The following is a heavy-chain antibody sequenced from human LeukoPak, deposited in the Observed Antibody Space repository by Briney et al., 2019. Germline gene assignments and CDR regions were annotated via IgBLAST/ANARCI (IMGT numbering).Heavy chain of an antibody. J-gene: IGHJ4*02. CDR2: INSDGSST. V-gene: IGHV3-74*01. Sequence: QSGGSLRLSCAAAGFTFSSYAMSWVRQAPGKGLVWVSRINSDGSSTSYADSVKGRFTISRDNAKNTLYLQMNSLRAEDTAVYYCARVGSGWYLYYFDYWGQGTLVTVSS. CDR1: GFTFSSYA. CDR3: ARVGSGWYLYYFDY. D-gene: IGHD6-19*01.